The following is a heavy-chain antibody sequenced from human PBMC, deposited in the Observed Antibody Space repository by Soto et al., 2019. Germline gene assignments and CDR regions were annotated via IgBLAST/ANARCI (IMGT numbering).Heavy chain of an antibody. CDR3: AKGGAIVAAGTRVYLYNAMDV. D-gene: IGHD1-26*01. J-gene: IGHJ6*02. V-gene: IGHV1-2*02. Sequence: QVQLVQSGTEVKRPGDSVKVSCKASGYTFTGYYVHWVRQAPGQGLEWMGWINPNSGDTYLAQRFQGRVTMNRDTSIRTAYMELRGLTSDDPAEYYCAKGGAIVAAGTRVYLYNAMDVWGQGTTVTVSS. CDR1: GYTFTGYY. CDR2: INPNSGDT.